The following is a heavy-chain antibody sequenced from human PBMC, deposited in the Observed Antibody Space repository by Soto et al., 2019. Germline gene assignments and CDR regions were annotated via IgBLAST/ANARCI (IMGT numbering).Heavy chain of an antibody. J-gene: IGHJ6*02. V-gene: IGHV1-46*01. Sequence: ASVKVSCKAGGYGFTSYYMHWVRQSPGQGLEWMGIINPSGGSTSYAQKFQGRVTMTRDASTSTVYMELSSLRSEDTAVYYCAREGDSSSPPADYYYGMDVWGQGTTVTVSS. CDR2: INPSGGST. CDR1: GYGFTSYY. CDR3: AREGDSSSPPADYYYGMDV. D-gene: IGHD6-6*01.